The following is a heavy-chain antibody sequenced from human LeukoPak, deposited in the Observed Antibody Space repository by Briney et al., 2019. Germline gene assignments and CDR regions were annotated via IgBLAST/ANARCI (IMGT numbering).Heavy chain of an antibody. CDR1: GFTFSNYW. J-gene: IGHJ4*02. D-gene: IGHD3-22*01. CDR2: IKEDGSEK. CDR3: ARDSSGYQ. Sequence: GGSLRLSCAASGFTFSNYWMSWVRQAPGKGMEWVDNIKEDGSEKYYGYSVKGRFTISRDNAKNSLYLEMNNLRVEDTAVYYCARDSSGYQWGQGTLVTVSS. V-gene: IGHV3-7*01.